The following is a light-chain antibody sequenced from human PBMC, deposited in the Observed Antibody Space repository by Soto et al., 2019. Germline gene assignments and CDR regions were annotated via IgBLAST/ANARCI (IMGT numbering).Light chain of an antibody. V-gene: IGLV4-69*01. J-gene: IGLJ3*02. CDR1: SGHNSYA. CDR3: QTWSTDIRV. Sequence: QPVLTQLPSASASLGASVKLTCTLSSGHNSYAIAWHQQQPEKGPRYLMKLNSDGSHSKGDGIPDRFSGSSSGAERYLTISSLQSEDEADYYCQTWSTDIRVFGGGTQLTVL. CDR2: LNSDGSH.